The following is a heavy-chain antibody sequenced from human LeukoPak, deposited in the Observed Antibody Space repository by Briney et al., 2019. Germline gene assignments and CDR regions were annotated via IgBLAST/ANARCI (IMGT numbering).Heavy chain of an antibody. J-gene: IGHJ3*02. Sequence: ASVKVSCKASGYTFTSYGISWVRQAPGQGLEWMGWISAYNGNTNYAQKFQGWVTMTRDTSISTAYMELSRLRSDDTAVYYCARSYCSGGSCYPWAAFDIWGQGTMVTVSS. D-gene: IGHD2-15*01. CDR3: ARSYCSGGSCYPWAAFDI. CDR1: GYTFTSYG. CDR2: ISAYNGNT. V-gene: IGHV1-18*01.